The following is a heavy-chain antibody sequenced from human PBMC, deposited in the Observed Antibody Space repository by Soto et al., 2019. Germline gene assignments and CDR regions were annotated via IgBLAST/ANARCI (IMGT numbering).Heavy chain of an antibody. CDR1: GGSIRNDNFY. CDR2: ISYSGIT. D-gene: IGHD3-22*01. CDR3: GRDLAGVVLGRGAFAA. V-gene: IGHV4-31*03. Sequence: QVRLQESGQGLVRPSQTLSLICTVSGGSIRNDNFYWSFLRQRPGTGLEWLGYISYSGITFYNPSLESRLFISVDPSNKKFSENLRCVTAAATAMYSGGRDLAGVVLGRGAFAAWGPGTLITVSS. J-gene: IGHJ3*01.